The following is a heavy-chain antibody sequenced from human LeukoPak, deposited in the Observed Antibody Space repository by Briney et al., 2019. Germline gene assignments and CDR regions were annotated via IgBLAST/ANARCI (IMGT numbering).Heavy chain of an antibody. D-gene: IGHD3-22*01. Sequence: GGTLRLSCAASGFSFSSHGMSWVRQAPGKWLEWVSGIIGGAGGTYYADSVKGRFTISRDNAKNSLYLQMNSLRAEDTAVYYCARRSGLSGYPLRYWGQGTLVTVSS. V-gene: IGHV3-23*01. J-gene: IGHJ4*02. CDR1: GFSFSSHG. CDR3: ARRSGLSGYPLRY. CDR2: IIGGAGGT.